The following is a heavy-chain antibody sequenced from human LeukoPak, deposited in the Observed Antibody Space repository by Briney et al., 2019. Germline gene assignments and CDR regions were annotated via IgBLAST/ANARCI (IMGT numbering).Heavy chain of an antibody. Sequence: SQTLSLTCNVSGGSLCGHYRSWVRQPPGKRLEWNGYVYDRASTNYIPSLSSLVTISLDTSKYKCSLKLTSVTAADTAVYYCARSTYYYDSSGYDYWGQGTLVTVSS. V-gene: IGHV4-59*11. CDR2: VYDRAST. CDR3: ARSTYYYDSSGYDY. D-gene: IGHD3-22*01. CDR1: GGSLCGHY. J-gene: IGHJ4*02.